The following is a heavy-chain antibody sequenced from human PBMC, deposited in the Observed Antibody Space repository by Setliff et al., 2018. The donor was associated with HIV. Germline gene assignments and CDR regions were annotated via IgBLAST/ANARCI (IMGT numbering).Heavy chain of an antibody. J-gene: IGHJ4*02. Sequence: SETLSLTCTVSGGSISSSSYYWGWIRQPPGKGLEWIGSIYYSGSTYYNPSLKSRVTISVDTSKNQFSLRAEDTAVYYCAKDGTDYSDSSGYYFDYWGQGTLVTVSS. D-gene: IGHD3-22*01. CDR3: AKDGTDYSDSSGYYFDY. V-gene: IGHV4-39*02. CDR1: GGSISSSSYY. CDR2: IYYSGST.